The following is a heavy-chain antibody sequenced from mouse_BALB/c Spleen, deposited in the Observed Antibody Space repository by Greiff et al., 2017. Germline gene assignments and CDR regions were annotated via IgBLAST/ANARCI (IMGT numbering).Heavy chain of an antibody. J-gene: IGHJ1*01. CDR2: ISCYNGAT. D-gene: IGHD2-2*01. CDR1: GYSFTGYY. V-gene: IGHV1S34*01. CDR3: ARRGYDVGYFDV. Sequence: LVKTGASVKISCKASGYSFTGYYMHWVKQSHGKSLEWIGYISCYNGATSYNQKFKGKATFTVDTSSSQAYMKVNSLTSEDSAVYYDARRGYDVGYFDVWGAGTTVTVSS.